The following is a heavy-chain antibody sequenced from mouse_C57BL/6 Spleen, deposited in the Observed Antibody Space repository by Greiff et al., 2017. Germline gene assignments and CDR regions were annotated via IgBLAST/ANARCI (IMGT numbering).Heavy chain of an antibody. V-gene: IGHV1-85*01. CDR3: ARGVTTVVGPDAMDD. J-gene: IGHJ4*01. CDR1: GYTFTSYD. CDR2: IYPSDGST. Sequence: VKLVESGPELVKPGASVKLSCKASGYTFTSYDINWVKQRPGQGLEWIGWIYPSDGSTKYNEKFKGKATLTVDTSSSTAYMELHSLTSEDSAVYFCARGVTTVVGPDAMDDWGQGTSVTVSS. D-gene: IGHD1-1*01.